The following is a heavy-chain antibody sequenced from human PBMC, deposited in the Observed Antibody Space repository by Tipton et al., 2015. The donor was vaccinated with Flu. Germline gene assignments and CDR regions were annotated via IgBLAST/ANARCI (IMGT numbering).Heavy chain of an antibody. V-gene: IGHV4-38-2*01. CDR3: ARQPYYSESSGQAAFDI. CDR2: IYHSGSI. D-gene: IGHD3-22*01. CDR1: GFSISSGYY. J-gene: IGHJ3*02. Sequence: LRLSCAVSGFSISSGYYWGWIRQPPGKGLEWIGSIYHSGSIYSNPSLQSRVTISVDTSKNQFSLNLSSVTAADTAVYYCARQPYYSESSGQAAFDIWGQGTRVTVSS.